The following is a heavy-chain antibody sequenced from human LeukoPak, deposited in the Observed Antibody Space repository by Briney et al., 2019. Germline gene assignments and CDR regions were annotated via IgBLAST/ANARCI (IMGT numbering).Heavy chain of an antibody. Sequence: GGSLRLSCAASGFTFSNYAVHWVRQAPGKGLKWVAVIRYDGSDEYYADAVKGRLTISRDNSKNTLYLQMNSLRVEDTAVYYCVREKQQVILSDAFDIWGQGTMVTVSS. D-gene: IGHD6-13*01. V-gene: IGHV3-30*04. CDR2: IRYDGSDE. J-gene: IGHJ3*02. CDR1: GFTFSNYA. CDR3: VREKQQVILSDAFDI.